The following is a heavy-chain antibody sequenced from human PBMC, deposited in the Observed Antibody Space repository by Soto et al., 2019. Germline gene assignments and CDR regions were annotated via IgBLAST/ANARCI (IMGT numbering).Heavy chain of an antibody. J-gene: IGHJ4*02. D-gene: IGHD6-13*01. CDR2: ISYDGSNK. V-gene: IGHV3-30*18. CDR3: AKDLSSSWGGDY. Sequence: GGSLRLSCAASGFTFSSYGMHWVRQAPGKGLEWVAVISYDGSNKYYADSVKGRCTISRDNSKNTLYLQMNSLRAEDTAVYYCAKDLSSSWGGDYWGQGTLVTVSS. CDR1: GFTFSSYG.